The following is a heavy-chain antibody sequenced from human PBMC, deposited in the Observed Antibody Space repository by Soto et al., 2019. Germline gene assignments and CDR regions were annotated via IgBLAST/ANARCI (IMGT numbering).Heavy chain of an antibody. V-gene: IGHV4-59*01. D-gene: IGHD3-10*01. Sequence: SETLSLTCTVSGGSMSEYFWSWIRQSPGKGLEWIGYIYYLGSTDYNPSLKSRVTISVDTSKRQFSLRLTSVTAADTAVYYCARGGYDGSGSPYPAYWGPGTQVTVSS. CDR1: GGSMSEYF. CDR2: IYYLGST. J-gene: IGHJ4*02. CDR3: ARGGYDGSGSPYPAY.